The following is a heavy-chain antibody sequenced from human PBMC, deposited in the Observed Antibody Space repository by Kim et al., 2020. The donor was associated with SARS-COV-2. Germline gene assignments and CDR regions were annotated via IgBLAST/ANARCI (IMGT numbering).Heavy chain of an antibody. D-gene: IGHD1-26*01. Sequence: VKGRFTISRDNSKNTLYLQMNSLRAEDTAVYYCAKQRGSYAEAESGYFDYWGQGTLVTVSS. J-gene: IGHJ4*02. V-gene: IGHV3-33*06. CDR3: AKQRGSYAEAESGYFDY.